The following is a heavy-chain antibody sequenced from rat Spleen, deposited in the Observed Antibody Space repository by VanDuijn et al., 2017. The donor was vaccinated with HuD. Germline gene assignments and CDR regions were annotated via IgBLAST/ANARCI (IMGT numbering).Heavy chain of an antibody. V-gene: IGHV5-31*01. CDR3: ARQWDY. Sequence: EVQLVESGGGLVQPGRSLKLSCLASGFTFNNYWMTWIRQAPGKGLEWVAAISYDGGSIYYRDSVKGRFTISRENAKSTLYLQMDSLRSEDTATYYCARQWDYWGQGVMVTVSS. CDR1: GFTFNNYW. CDR2: ISYDGGSI. J-gene: IGHJ2*01.